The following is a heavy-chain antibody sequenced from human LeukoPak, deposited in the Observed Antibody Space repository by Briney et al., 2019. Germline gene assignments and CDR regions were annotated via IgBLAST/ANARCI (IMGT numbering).Heavy chain of an antibody. CDR3: ARVSDTAMAFDY. CDR2: INHSGST. V-gene: IGHV4-34*01. J-gene: IGHJ4*02. CDR1: GGSFSGYY. D-gene: IGHD5-18*01. Sequence: SETLSLTCAVYGGSFSGYYWSWIRQPPGKGLEWIGEINHSGSTNYNPSLKSRVTISVDTSKNQFSLKLSSVTAADTAVYDCARVSDTAMAFDYWGQGTLVTVSS.